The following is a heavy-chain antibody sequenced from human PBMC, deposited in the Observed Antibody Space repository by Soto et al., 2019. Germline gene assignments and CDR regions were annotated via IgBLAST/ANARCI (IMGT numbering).Heavy chain of an antibody. CDR3: ARTGCTNGVCTKIDY. V-gene: IGHV5-51*01. J-gene: IGHJ4*02. D-gene: IGHD2-8*01. CDR2: IYPGDSDT. CDR1: GYSFTSYW. Sequence: XESLNISCKGSGYSFTSYWIGWVRQMPGKGLEWMGIIYPGDSDTRYSPSFQGQVTISADKSISTAYLQWSSLKASDTAMYYCARTGCTNGVCTKIDYWGQGTLVTVSS.